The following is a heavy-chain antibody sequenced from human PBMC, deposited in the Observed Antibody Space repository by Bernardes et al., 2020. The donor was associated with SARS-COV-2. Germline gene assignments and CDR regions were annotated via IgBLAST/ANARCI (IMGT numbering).Heavy chain of an antibody. J-gene: IGHJ4*02. D-gene: IGHD2-15*01. V-gene: IGHV3-23*05. CDR1: GFNFKNFD. CDR2: IDGSGTST. Sequence: GGSLRLSCEVSGFNFKNFDMHWVRQAPGRGLEWVSDIDGSGTSTFSADSLKGRFTISRDTSTNTLFLQMNSLRAEDTAVYFCAKGIYAWYCSGGPCFSTFDNLGPGSLVPVSS. CDR3: AKGIYAWYCSGGPCFSTFDN.